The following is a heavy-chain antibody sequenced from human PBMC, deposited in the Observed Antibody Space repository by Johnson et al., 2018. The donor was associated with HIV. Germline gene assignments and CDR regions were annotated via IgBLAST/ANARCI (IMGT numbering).Heavy chain of an antibody. CDR2: ITWDGDST. V-gene: IGHV3-43D*03. D-gene: IGHD1-7*01. CDR3: AKDIRTGTPRNYAFDI. Sequence: VQLVESGGVVVHPGGSLRLSCETSRFTFDDYAMHWVRQAPGKGLEWVSLITWDGDSTYSADSVKGRFTISRDNSKNSLYLQMNSLRAEDTALYYCAKDIRTGTPRNYAFDIWGQGTMVTVSS. CDR1: RFTFDDYA. J-gene: IGHJ3*02.